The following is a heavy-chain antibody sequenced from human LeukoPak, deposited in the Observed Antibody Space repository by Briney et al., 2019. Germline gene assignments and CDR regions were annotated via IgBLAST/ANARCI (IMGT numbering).Heavy chain of an antibody. J-gene: IGHJ4*02. D-gene: IGHD6-19*01. Sequence: ASVRVSCTASGYTFTGYYMHWVRQAPGQGLEWMGWINPNSGGTNYAQKFQGRVTMTRDTSISTAYMELSRLRSDDTAVYYCARVGPGDSSGWSDYWGQGTLVTVSS. CDR1: GYTFTGYY. CDR2: INPNSGGT. V-gene: IGHV1-2*02. CDR3: ARVGPGDSSGWSDY.